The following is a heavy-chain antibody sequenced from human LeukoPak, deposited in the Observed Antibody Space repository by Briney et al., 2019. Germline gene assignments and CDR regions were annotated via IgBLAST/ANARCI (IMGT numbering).Heavy chain of an antibody. CDR3: ARDLAEYSGSYYYWFDP. CDR1: GYTFTGYY. V-gene: IGHV1-18*04. D-gene: IGHD1-26*01. J-gene: IGHJ5*02. CDR2: ISAYNGNT. Sequence: GASVKVSYKASGYTFTGYYIHWVRQAPGQGLEWMGWISAYNGNTNYAQKLQGRVTMTTDTSTSTAYMELRSLRSDDTAVYYCARDLAEYSGSYYYWFDPWGQGTLVTVSS.